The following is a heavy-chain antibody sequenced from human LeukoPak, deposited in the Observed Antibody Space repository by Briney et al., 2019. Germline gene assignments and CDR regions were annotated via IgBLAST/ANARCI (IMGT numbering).Heavy chain of an antibody. CDR2: INPNSGNT. Sequence: ASVKVSCTASGYTFTSYDINWGRQATGQGLERMGWINPNSGNTGYAKKFQGRVTMTRNTSISTAYMELSSLRSEDTAVYYCARVYVAVAAMGYWGQGTLVTVSS. J-gene: IGHJ4*02. D-gene: IGHD6-19*01. CDR3: ARVYVAVAAMGY. V-gene: IGHV1-8*01. CDR1: GYTFTSYD.